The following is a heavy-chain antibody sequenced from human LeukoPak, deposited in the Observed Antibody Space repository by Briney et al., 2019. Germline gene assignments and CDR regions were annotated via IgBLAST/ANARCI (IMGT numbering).Heavy chain of an antibody. V-gene: IGHV1-18*01. D-gene: IGHD6-13*01. CDR2: SSPYNGKT. J-gene: IGHJ4*02. Sequence: ASVKVSCKASGYSFINYGITWVRQAAGQGLEWMGWSSPYNGKTNYAQKFQGRVTMTTDTSTSTAYMELRSLRSDDTAVYYCARKEYSSSWYYFDYWGQGTLVTVSS. CDR3: ARKEYSSSWYYFDY. CDR1: GYSFINYG.